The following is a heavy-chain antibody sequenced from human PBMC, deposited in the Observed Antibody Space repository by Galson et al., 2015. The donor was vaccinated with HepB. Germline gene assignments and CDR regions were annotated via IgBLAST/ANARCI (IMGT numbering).Heavy chain of an antibody. CDR3: ERYSSTMAFYY. CDR1: GYTFTSYY. J-gene: IGHJ4*02. Sequence: SVKVSCKASGYTFTSYYMSWVRQAPGQGLEWMGLINPSGDSATYSQKFQGTVTMTRDTSTSTVYMELSTLGSEDTAVYYCERYSSTMAFYYWGQGTLVTVSS. CDR2: INPSGDSA. D-gene: IGHD2-2*01. V-gene: IGHV1-46*01.